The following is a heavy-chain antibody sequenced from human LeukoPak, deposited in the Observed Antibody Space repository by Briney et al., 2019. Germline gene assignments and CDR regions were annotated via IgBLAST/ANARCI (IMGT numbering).Heavy chain of an antibody. CDR3: ARLSSYRFDP. Sequence: SVKVSCKASGGTFSSYAISWVRQAPGQGLEWMGRIIPILGIANYAQKFQGRVTITADKSTSTAYMELSSLRAEDTAVYYCARLSSYRFDPWGQGTLVTVSS. V-gene: IGHV1-69*04. CDR1: GGTFSSYA. J-gene: IGHJ5*02. D-gene: IGHD6-13*01. CDR2: IIPILGIA.